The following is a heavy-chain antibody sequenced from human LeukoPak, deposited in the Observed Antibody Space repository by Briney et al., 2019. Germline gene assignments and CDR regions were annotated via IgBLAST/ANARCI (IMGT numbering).Heavy chain of an antibody. V-gene: IGHV4-59*08. CDR3: ARHGGSYSFDY. Sequence: SETLSLTCTVSGGSISSYYWSWIRQPPGKGLEWIGYIYYSGSTNYNPSLKSRVTISVDTSKNQFSLKLSSVTAADTAVYYCARHGGSYSFDYWGQGTLVTVSS. CDR1: GGSISSYY. CDR2: IYYSGST. J-gene: IGHJ4*02. D-gene: IGHD1-26*01.